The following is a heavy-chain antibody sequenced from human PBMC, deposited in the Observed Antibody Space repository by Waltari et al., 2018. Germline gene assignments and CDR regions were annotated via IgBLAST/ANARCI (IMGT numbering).Heavy chain of an antibody. J-gene: IGHJ4*02. Sequence: EVQLVESGGGLVQPGRSLRLACAASGFTFADPAMHWVRQAPGKGLEWVSGITGNSGNIGYADSVKGRFTITRDNAKKSLYLQMNSLRAEDTAFYYCANLGRQLDVWGQGTLVTVSS. V-gene: IGHV3-9*01. D-gene: IGHD6-13*01. CDR1: GFTFADPA. CDR3: ANLGRQLDV. CDR2: ITGNSGNI.